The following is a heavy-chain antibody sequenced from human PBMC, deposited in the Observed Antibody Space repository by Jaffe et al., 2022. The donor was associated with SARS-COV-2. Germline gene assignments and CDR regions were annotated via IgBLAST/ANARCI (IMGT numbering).Heavy chain of an antibody. CDR2: INTHSNTI. D-gene: IGHD6-13*01. V-gene: IGHV3-48*02. Sequence: EVQLVESGGGLVQPGGSLRLSCAASGFTFSTYSMNWVRQAPGKGLEWVSYINTHSNTIYYADSVKGRFTISRDNAKNSLYLQMNSLRDEDTAVYYCARLIAEVAYYYYGMDVWGQGTTVTVS. CDR1: GFTFSTYS. J-gene: IGHJ6*02. CDR3: ARLIAEVAYYYYGMDV.